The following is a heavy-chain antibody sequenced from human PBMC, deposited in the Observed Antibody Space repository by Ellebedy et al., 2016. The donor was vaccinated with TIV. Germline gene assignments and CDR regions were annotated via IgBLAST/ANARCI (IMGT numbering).Heavy chain of an antibody. V-gene: IGHV4-4*07. CDR2: LHPSGPP. CDR3: ARGPNYVPDYFDY. J-gene: IGHJ4*02. Sequence: SETLSLTCAVSGVSITSHFWAWIRQPVGGGLEYIGRLHPSGPPKYNPSLESRVVTSRDTSRGQFYLELKSVTAADTAVYYCARGPNYVPDYFDYWGQGTLVTVSS. CDR1: GVSITSHF. D-gene: IGHD3-16*01.